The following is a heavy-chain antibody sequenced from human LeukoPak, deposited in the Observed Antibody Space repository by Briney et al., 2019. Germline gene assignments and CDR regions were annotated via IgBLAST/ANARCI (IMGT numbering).Heavy chain of an antibody. CDR2: IYTSGST. CDR3: ARQITANDAFDI. CDR1: GGSISSYY. J-gene: IGHJ3*02. Sequence: SETLSLTCTVAGGSISSYYWSWIRQPPGKGLEWIGYIYTSGSTNYNPSLKSRVTISVDTSNNQFSLKLSSVTAADTAVYYCARQITANDAFDIWGQGTMVTVSS. V-gene: IGHV4-4*09. D-gene: IGHD5-24*01.